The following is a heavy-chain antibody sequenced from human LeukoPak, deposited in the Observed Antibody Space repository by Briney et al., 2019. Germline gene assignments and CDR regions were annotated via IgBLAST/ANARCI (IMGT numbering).Heavy chain of an antibody. Sequence: PGGSLRLSCAASGFTFSSYWMSWVRQAPGKGLGWVANIKQGGSEKYYVDSVKGRFTISRDNAKNSLYLQMNSLRAEDTAVYYCASLSTSFGMDVWGQGTTVTVSS. V-gene: IGHV3-7*05. CDR1: GFTFSSYW. CDR3: ASLSTSFGMDV. CDR2: IKQGGSEK. J-gene: IGHJ6*02. D-gene: IGHD5/OR15-5a*01.